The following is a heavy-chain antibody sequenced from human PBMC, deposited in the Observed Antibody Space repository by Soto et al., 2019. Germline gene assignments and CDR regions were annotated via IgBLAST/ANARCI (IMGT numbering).Heavy chain of an antibody. D-gene: IGHD2-15*01. CDR3: AREALVVVAGLPRFFPGYYGMDV. V-gene: IGHV1-69*01. Sequence: QVQLVQSGAEVKKPGSSVKVSCKASGGTFSSYAISWVRQAPGQGLEWMGGIIPIFGTANYAQKFQGRVTITADESTSTAYMELSSLRSEDTAVYYCAREALVVVAGLPRFFPGYYGMDVWGQGTTVTVSS. CDR1: GGTFSSYA. CDR2: IIPIFGTA. J-gene: IGHJ6*02.